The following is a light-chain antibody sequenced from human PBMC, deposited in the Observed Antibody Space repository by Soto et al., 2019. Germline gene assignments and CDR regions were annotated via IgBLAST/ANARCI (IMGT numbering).Light chain of an antibody. CDR3: QQYNSYTMYT. CDR1: QSISSW. CDR2: DAS. Sequence: DIQMTQSPSTLSASVGDRVTITCRASQSISSWLAWYQQKPGKAPKLLIYDASSLESGVPSRFSGSGSGTEFTPIISSLQPDDFATYYCQQYNSYTMYTFGQGTKLEIK. J-gene: IGKJ2*01. V-gene: IGKV1-5*01.